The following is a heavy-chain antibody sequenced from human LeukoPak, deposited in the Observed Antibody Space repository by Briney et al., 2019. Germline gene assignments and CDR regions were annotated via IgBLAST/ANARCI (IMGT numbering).Heavy chain of an antibody. CDR1: GGTFSSYA. CDR2: IIPIFGTA. Sequence: SVKVSCKASGGTFSSYAISWVRQAPGQGLEWMGGIIPIFGTANYAQKFQGRATITADKSTSTAYMELSSLRSEDTAVYYCARATVYYYYYMDVWGKGTTVTVSS. CDR3: ARATVYYYYYMDV. J-gene: IGHJ6*03. V-gene: IGHV1-69*06. D-gene: IGHD4-17*01.